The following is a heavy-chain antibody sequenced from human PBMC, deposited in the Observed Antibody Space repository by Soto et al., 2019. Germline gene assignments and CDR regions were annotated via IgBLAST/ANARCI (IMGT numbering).Heavy chain of an antibody. Sequence: QVQMVESGGGVVQPGRSLRLSCAASGLTFSRYGMHWVRQVPGKGLEWVAVISDDGSNKNYADSVKGRFTISRDNSKDTLFLQMNSLRIEDAALYFFARSKDMGGNSYIFDFWGQGTLVTVSS. J-gene: IGHJ4*02. CDR2: ISDDGSNK. D-gene: IGHD2-15*01. CDR1: GLTFSRYG. V-gene: IGHV3-30*03. CDR3: ARSKDMGGNSYIFDF.